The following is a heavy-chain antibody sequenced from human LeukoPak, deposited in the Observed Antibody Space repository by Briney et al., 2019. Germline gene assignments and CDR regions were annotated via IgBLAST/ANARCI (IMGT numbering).Heavy chain of an antibody. CDR1: GYSLTSYW. CDR3: ARVDTRMASKANYYGMDV. V-gene: IGHV5-10-1*01. Sequence: PGESLKISCKGSGYSLTSYWISWVRQMPGKGPEWMGRIDPDDSHTNYRPSFQGHVTISADKSINTAYLHWSSLTASDTAMYFCARVDTRMASKANYYGMDVWGQGTTVTVSS. J-gene: IGHJ6*02. CDR2: IDPDDSHT. D-gene: IGHD5-18*01.